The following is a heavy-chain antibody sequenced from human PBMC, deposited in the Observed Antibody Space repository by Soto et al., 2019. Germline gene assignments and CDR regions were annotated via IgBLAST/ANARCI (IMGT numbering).Heavy chain of an antibody. J-gene: IGHJ6*02. CDR2: IAFTGSAT. CDR1: GFTFHDYA. V-gene: IGHV3-23*01. D-gene: IGHD2-15*01. Sequence: GGSLRLSCATSGFTFHDYAMSWVRQAPGKGLEWVSAIAFTGSATYYADSVKGRFTISRDNSKNIVYLQMNSLRVDDTALYYCARDRGYDAHDYYYNAMDVWGQGTMVTVSS. CDR3: ARDRGYDAHDYYYNAMDV.